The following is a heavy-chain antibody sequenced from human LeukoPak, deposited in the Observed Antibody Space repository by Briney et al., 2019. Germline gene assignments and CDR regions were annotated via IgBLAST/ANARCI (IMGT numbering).Heavy chain of an antibody. D-gene: IGHD2-2*02. CDR3: ARHGTVVVPAAIQTVNYFDY. CDR1: GGSISSYY. Sequence: SETLSLTCTVSGGSISSYYWSWIRQPPGKGLEWIGYIYYSGSTNYNPSLKSRVTISVDTSKNQFSLKLSSVTAADTAVYYCARHGTVVVPAAIQTVNYFDYWGQGTLVTVSS. CDR2: IYYSGST. J-gene: IGHJ4*02. V-gene: IGHV4-59*08.